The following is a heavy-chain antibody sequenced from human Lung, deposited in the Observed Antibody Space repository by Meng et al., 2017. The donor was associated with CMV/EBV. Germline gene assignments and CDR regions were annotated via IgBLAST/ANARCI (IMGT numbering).Heavy chain of an antibody. CDR1: GGSISRYY. D-gene: IGHD2-15*01. V-gene: IGHV4-59*01. CDR2: IYYSGST. J-gene: IGHJ6*02. CDR3: ARNSQAAPHYYYNCMDV. Sequence: SXSXSLXCTVSGGSISRYYLSWIRQPPGKGLEWIGYIYYSGSTNYNPSLKSRVIISVDTSKNQFSLKLSSVTAADTAVYYCARNSQAAPHYYYNCMDVWGQGTXVTVSS.